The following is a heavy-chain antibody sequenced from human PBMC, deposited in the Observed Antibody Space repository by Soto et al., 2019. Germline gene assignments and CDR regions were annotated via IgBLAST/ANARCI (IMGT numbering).Heavy chain of an antibody. V-gene: IGHV3-74*01. CDR1: GFTFSSYW. J-gene: IGHJ6*03. Sequence: GGSLRLSCAASGFTFSSYWMHWVRQAPGKGLVWVSRINSDGSSTSYADSVKGRFTMTRDTSTSTVYMELSSLRSEDTAVYYCARMERYCSSTSCPRYYMDVWGKGTTVTVSS. CDR2: INSDGSST. D-gene: IGHD2-2*01. CDR3: ARMERYCSSTSCPRYYMDV.